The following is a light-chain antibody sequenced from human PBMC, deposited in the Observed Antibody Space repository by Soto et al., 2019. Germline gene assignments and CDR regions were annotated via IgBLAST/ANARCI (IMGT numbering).Light chain of an antibody. J-gene: IGKJ1*01. CDR1: QSISSW. CDR3: QKYNSFFRT. V-gene: IGKV1-5*03. Sequence: DIQMTQSPSTLSASVGDRVTITCRASQSISSWLAWYQQKPGKAPKLLIYKASTLESGVPSRFSGSGSGTEFTLTISSLQPDDFATYYCQKYNSFFRTFGQGTRWIS. CDR2: KAS.